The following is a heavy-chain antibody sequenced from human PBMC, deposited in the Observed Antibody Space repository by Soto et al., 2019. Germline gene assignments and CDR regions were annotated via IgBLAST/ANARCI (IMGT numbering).Heavy chain of an antibody. V-gene: IGHV3-15*07. Sequence: EVQLVESGGGLVKPGGSIRLSCAASGLTFSNSWMNWVRQAPGKGLEWVGRIRSKTDGGTTDYAAPEKGRFTISRDDSKTTLYLQINSLITVYEDVYYYTSPSLYYSVGLDVWGQGTTVTVSS. CDR3: TSPSLYYSVGLDV. CDR1: GLTFSNSW. CDR2: IRSKTDGGTT. J-gene: IGHJ6*02. D-gene: IGHD2-2*01.